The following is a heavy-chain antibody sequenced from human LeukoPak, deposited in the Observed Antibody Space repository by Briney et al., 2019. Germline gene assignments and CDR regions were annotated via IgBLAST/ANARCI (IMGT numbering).Heavy chain of an antibody. CDR3: ARLDSSASFPDY. CDR1: GYTFTSYA. J-gene: IGHJ4*02. Sequence: ASVKVSCKASGYTFTSYAMHWVRHAPGQTFEWLGWINPANGYTKYSQEFQGRVTITRDTSASTAYMELSSLRSEDMAVYYCARLDSSASFPDYWGQGTLVTVSS. CDR2: INPANGYT. D-gene: IGHD6-19*01. V-gene: IGHV1-3*03.